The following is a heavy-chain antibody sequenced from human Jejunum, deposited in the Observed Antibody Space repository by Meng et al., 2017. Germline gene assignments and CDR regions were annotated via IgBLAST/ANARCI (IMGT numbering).Heavy chain of an antibody. CDR2: INSNNGGP. V-gene: IGHV1-2*02. D-gene: IGHD7-27*01. CDR3: ARDVIGDFNVYCDY. CDR1: GYTFTDYN. Sequence: ASVKVSCKASGYTFTDYNIQWVRQAPGQGLEWMGWINSNNGGPNYAQKFQGRVTMTRDTSISTAYMELSSLRSDDTAVYFCARDVIGDFNVYCDYWGRGTRVTGSS. J-gene: IGHJ4*02.